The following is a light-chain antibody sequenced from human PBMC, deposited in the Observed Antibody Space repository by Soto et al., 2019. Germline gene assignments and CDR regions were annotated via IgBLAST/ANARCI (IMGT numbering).Light chain of an antibody. J-gene: IGLJ1*01. CDR2: EVT. Sequence: QSVLTQPGSVSGSPGQSITISCTGTSSDVGDYPYVSWYQQHPGRVPKLIIYEVTNRPSGITSRFSGSKSENTASLTISGLQAEDEADYYCSSYSATNTLVFGSGTKVTVL. CDR1: SSDVGDYPY. CDR3: SSYSATNTLV. V-gene: IGLV2-14*01.